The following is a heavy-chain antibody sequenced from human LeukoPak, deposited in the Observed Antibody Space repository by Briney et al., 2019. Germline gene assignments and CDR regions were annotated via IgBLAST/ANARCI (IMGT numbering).Heavy chain of an antibody. Sequence: ASVKVSCKASGYTFTAYYIHWVRQAPGQGLEWMGWINPNSGGTNSAQKFQGRVTMTRDTSISTAYMELSRLTSDDTAVYFCARVKAYGGAGDSDYWGPGTVVTVSS. CDR3: ARVKAYGGAGDSDY. D-gene: IGHD3-10*01. CDR1: GYTFTAYY. CDR2: INPNSGGT. J-gene: IGHJ4*02. V-gene: IGHV1-2*02.